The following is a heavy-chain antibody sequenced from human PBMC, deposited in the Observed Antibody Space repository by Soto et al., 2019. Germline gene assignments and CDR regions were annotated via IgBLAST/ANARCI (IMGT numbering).Heavy chain of an antibody. CDR2: IGPESGAT. Sequence: GASVKVSCKASGYTFTGHYIHWVRQAPEQGPEWMGEIGPESGATRYAQKFQGRVTMTRDMSITTVYMDLTRLRSDDTAVYYCARGHSTDCSNGVCSFFYNHEMDVWGQGTPITV. CDR1: GYTFTGHY. J-gene: IGHJ6*02. CDR3: ARGHSTDCSNGVCSFFYNHEMDV. V-gene: IGHV1-2*02. D-gene: IGHD2-8*01.